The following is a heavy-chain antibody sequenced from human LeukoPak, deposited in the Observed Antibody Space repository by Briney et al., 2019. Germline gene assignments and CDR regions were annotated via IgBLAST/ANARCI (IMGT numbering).Heavy chain of an antibody. V-gene: IGHV3-30*04. Sequence: GGSLRLSCAASGFTFSGYAMHWVRQAPGKGLEWVAVISYDGSNKYYADSVKGRFTISRDNSKNTLYLQMNSLRAEDTAVYYCASSVVAAIPWGQGTLVTVSS. D-gene: IGHD2-15*01. CDR2: ISYDGSNK. CDR1: GFTFSGYA. CDR3: ASSVVAAIP. J-gene: IGHJ5*02.